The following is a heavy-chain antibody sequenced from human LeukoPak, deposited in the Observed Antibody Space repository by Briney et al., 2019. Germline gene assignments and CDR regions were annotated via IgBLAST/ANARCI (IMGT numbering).Heavy chain of an antibody. CDR1: GGSFSGYY. V-gene: IGHV4-34*01. CDR3: ARAVASFGIWSAVKRAHMDV. Sequence: SETLSLTCAVYGGSFSGYYWSWLRQPPGKGLEWIVEINDSGSTNYNPSLTSRVTISVDTTKNQFSLKLSSVTAAGTLVSYRARAVASFGIWSAVKRAHMDVWGKGPTVTVSS. D-gene: IGHD3-3*01. J-gene: IGHJ6*03. CDR2: INDSGST.